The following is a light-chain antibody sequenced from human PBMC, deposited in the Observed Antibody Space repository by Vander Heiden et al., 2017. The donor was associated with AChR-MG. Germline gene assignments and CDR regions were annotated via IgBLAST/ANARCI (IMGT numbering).Light chain of an antibody. J-gene: IGKJ1*01. CDR2: GAS. CDR1: QSDSSSY. CDR3: QPYDSSPPWT. V-gene: IGKV3-20*01. Sequence: EIVLKQSPGTLSLSTGERATLYCRASQSDSSSYLAWYHQKPGQAPRHLSYGASSRATGIPDRFSGSGSGTDFTLTISRLGTENFVVDCCQPYDSSPPWTFDQGTKVEFK.